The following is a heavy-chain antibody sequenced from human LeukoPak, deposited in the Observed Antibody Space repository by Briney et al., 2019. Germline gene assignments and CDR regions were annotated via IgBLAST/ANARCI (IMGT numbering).Heavy chain of an antibody. Sequence: SETLSLTCTVSGGSISSYYWSWIRQPPGKGLEWIGYIYYSGSTNYNPSLESRVTISVDTSKNQFSLKLSSVTAADTAVYYCARDLGGRDGYNYCFDYWGQGTLVTVSS. CDR3: ARDLGGRDGYNYCFDY. CDR2: IYYSGST. V-gene: IGHV4-59*01. CDR1: GGSISSYY. J-gene: IGHJ4*02. D-gene: IGHD5-24*01.